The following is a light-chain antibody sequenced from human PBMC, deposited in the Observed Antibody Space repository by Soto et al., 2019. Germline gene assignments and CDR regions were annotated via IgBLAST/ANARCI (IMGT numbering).Light chain of an antibody. Sequence: SQTTQSPSTLSASIGDRVTITCRASQNINNWIAWYQQKPGKAPKFLIYDASTLESGVPSRFSGSGFGTEFSLTISSLQPDDFGSYYCQHMRTFGQGTMVDIK. J-gene: IGKJ1*01. CDR1: QNINNW. V-gene: IGKV1-5*01. CDR2: DAS. CDR3: QHMRT.